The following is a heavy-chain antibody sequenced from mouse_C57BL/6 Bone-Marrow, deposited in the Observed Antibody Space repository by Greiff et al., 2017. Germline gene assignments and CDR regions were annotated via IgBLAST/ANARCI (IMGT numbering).Heavy chain of an antibody. CDR2: IRLKSDNYAT. CDR1: GFTFSNYW. CDR3: TGGGFAY. V-gene: IGHV6-3*01. J-gene: IGHJ3*01. Sequence: EVKLMESGGGLVQPGGSMKLSCVASGFTFSNYWMNWVRQSPEKGLEWVAQIRLKSDNYATHYAESVKGRFTISRDDSKSSVYLQMNNLRAEDTVIYYCTGGGFAYWGQGTLVTVSA.